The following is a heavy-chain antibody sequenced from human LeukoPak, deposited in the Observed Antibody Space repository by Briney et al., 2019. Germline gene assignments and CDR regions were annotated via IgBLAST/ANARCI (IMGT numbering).Heavy chain of an antibody. CDR2: IAYHGNTE. V-gene: IGHV3-30*18. CDR1: GFTISSHG. Sequence: GTSLRLSCAVSGFTISSHGMHWVRQAPGKGPEWVAMIAYHGNTEYYGDSVKGRFTISRDNSKNTLYLQMDSLRAEDTAVYHCAKDWGSGGWYNYFDPWGQGTLVTVSS. D-gene: IGHD6-19*01. CDR3: AKDWGSGGWYNYFDP. J-gene: IGHJ5*02.